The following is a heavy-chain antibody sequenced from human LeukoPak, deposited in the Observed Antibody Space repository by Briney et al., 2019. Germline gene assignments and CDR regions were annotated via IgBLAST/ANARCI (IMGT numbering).Heavy chain of an antibody. D-gene: IGHD4/OR15-4a*01. Sequence: SETLSLTCTVSGGSISNYYWSWIRQTAGEGLEWIGLISTSGSPNYNPSLKSRVTMSVDTSKNQFFLKLSSVTAADTAVYYCARDLTTPPYNWFDPWGQGTLVTVSS. CDR3: ARDLTTPPYNWFDP. V-gene: IGHV4-4*07. CDR2: ISTSGSP. CDR1: GGSISNYY. J-gene: IGHJ5*02.